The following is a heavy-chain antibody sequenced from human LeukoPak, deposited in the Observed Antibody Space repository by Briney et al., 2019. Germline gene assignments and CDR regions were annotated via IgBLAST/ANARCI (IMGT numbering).Heavy chain of an antibody. CDR2: IYTSETT. CDR1: GASISSDSYY. CDR3: ARHRSPSSLSFFDI. V-gene: IGHV4-4*09. Sequence: SETLSLTCTVSGASISSDSYYWSWIRQPPGKGLEWIGYIYTSETTNFDPALRSRVTISIDTSKNQVSLRLSSVTAADTALYYCARHRSPSSLSFFDIWGQGILVIVSS. D-gene: IGHD2-2*01. J-gene: IGHJ4*02.